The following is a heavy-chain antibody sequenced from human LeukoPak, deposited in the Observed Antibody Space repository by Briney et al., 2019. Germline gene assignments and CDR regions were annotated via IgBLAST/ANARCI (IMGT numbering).Heavy chain of an antibody. D-gene: IGHD3-3*01. CDR2: INADSSTI. Sequence: GGSLRLSCAASGFTFSTYNMNWVRQAPGKGLEWISYINADSSTIQYADSVKGRFTISRDNSKNTLYLQMNSLRAEDTAVYYCARIMNDFWSGYYPLALNYWGQGTPVTVSS. J-gene: IGHJ4*02. V-gene: IGHV3-48*01. CDR1: GFTFSTYN. CDR3: ARIMNDFWSGYYPLALNY.